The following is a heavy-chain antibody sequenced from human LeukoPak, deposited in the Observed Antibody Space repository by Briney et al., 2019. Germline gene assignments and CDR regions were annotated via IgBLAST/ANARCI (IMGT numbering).Heavy chain of an antibody. Sequence: GGSLRLSCAASGFTFSSYAKSWVRQAPGKGLEWVSAISGSGGSTYYADSVKGRFTISRDNSKNTLYLQMNSLRAEDTAVYYCAKGLYGDYVEYFDYWGQGTLVTVSS. V-gene: IGHV3-23*01. CDR2: ISGSGGST. D-gene: IGHD4-17*01. J-gene: IGHJ4*02. CDR1: GFTFSSYA. CDR3: AKGLYGDYVEYFDY.